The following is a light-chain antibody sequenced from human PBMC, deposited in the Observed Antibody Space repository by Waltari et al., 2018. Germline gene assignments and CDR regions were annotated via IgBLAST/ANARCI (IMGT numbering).Light chain of an antibody. Sequence: QSALTQPASVSGSPGQSITISCTGTSSHVGTYNLVSWYQQHPGKAPKLMIYGGNKRPSGVSNRFSGSKSCNTASLTISGLQGEDEADYHCCSYAGSNTFVVFGGGTKLTVL. CDR2: GGN. V-gene: IGLV2-23*03. CDR3: CSYAGSNTFVV. CDR1: SSHVGTYNL. J-gene: IGLJ3*02.